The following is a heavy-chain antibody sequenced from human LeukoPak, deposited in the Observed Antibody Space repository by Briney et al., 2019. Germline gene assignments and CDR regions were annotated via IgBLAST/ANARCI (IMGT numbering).Heavy chain of an antibody. D-gene: IGHD3-10*01. CDR3: TTRLWFGEWDDLGDY. CDR2: NKSKTNGGTT. Sequence: GGSLRLSCAAAGFTFSNSWMSLVRHAPGKGQEWVGLNKSKTNGGTTDYAAPVKGRFTISRDDSKNTLYLQMNSLKTEDTAVYYCTTRLWFGEWDDLGDYWGQGTLVTVSS. J-gene: IGHJ4*02. V-gene: IGHV3-15*01. CDR1: GFTFSNSW.